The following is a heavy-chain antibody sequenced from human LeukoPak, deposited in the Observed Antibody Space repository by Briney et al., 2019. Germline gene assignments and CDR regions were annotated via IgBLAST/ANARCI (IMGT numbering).Heavy chain of an antibody. CDR2: ISGRGGDT. CDR1: GFTFGNYA. Sequence: GGSLRLSCVGSGFTFGNYAMNWVRQAPGKGLEWVAAISGRGGDTFYADSVKGRFTISRDNSKNTLYLQMKSLRAEDTAVYYCARVRIRMDGVVVGFYMDVWGKGTTVIVSS. V-gene: IGHV3-23*01. J-gene: IGHJ6*03. D-gene: IGHD2-15*01. CDR3: ARVRIRMDGVVVGFYMDV.